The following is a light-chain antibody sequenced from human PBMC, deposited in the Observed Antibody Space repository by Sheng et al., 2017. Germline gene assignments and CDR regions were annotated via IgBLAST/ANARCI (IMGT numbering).Light chain of an antibody. Sequence: EVVLTQSPVTLSLSPGERATLSCRASQSVGSFLAWYQQKPGQAPRLLIYDASNRATGIPARFSGSGSGTDFTLTISSLEPEDFAVYYCQQRRTFGGGTKVEIK. J-gene: IGKJ4*01. CDR1: QSVGSF. V-gene: IGKV3-11*01. CDR2: DAS. CDR3: QQRRT.